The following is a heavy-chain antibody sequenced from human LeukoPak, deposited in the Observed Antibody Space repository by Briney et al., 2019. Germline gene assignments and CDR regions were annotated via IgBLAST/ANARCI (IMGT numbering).Heavy chain of an antibody. D-gene: IGHD2-2*01. Sequence: GSLRLSCAASEFSFSTHWRHWVRQTPGKGLEWVAELNEDGSVKYYVDSVKGRFTISRDNAKSLLFLQMYNLRTEDTGVYFCANVPRSTVSYWGRGTLVTVSS. CDR1: EFSFSTHW. CDR2: LNEDGSVK. CDR3: ANVPRSTVSY. J-gene: IGHJ4*02. V-gene: IGHV3-7*01.